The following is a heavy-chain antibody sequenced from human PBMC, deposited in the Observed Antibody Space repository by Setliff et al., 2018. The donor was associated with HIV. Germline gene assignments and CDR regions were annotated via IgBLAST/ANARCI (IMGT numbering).Heavy chain of an antibody. J-gene: IGHJ4*02. CDR3: ARGGYCNSDNCDRGRNFDY. Sequence: SETLSLTCAVSNGSFSGYYWSWIRQPPGTGLEWIGELNHSGITNYNPSLKSRLTLSVDTSKNQFSLNVNSVTAADTAVYYCARGGYCNSDNCDRGRNFDYWSQGMLVTVSS. CDR1: NGSFSGYY. D-gene: IGHD2-15*01. V-gene: IGHV4-34*01. CDR2: LNHSGIT.